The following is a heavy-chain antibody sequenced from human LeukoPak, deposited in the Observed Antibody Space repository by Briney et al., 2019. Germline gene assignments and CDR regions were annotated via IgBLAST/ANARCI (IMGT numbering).Heavy chain of an antibody. J-gene: IGHJ4*02. CDR1: GFTFSSYG. CDR3: AKTLLKMVVVAVSAIHFDY. D-gene: IGHD2-15*01. Sequence: SGGSLRLSCAASGFTFSSYGMHWVRQAPGKGLEWVSAISGSGGSTYYADSVKGRFTISRDNSKNTLYLQMNSLRAEDTAVYYCAKTLLKMVVVAVSAIHFDYWGQGTLVTVSS. CDR2: ISGSGGST. V-gene: IGHV3-23*01.